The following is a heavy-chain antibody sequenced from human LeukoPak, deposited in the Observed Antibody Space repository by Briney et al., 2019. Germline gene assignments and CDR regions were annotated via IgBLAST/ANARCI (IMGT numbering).Heavy chain of an antibody. J-gene: IGHJ3*02. Sequence: GRSLRLSFAASGFTFDDYAMHWVRQAPGKGLEWVSGISWNSGSIGYADSVKGRYTISRDNAKNSLYLQMNSLRAEDTAVYYCARDTVTHDAFDIWGQGTMVTVSS. CDR3: ARDTVTHDAFDI. CDR1: GFTFDDYA. V-gene: IGHV3-9*01. CDR2: ISWNSGSI.